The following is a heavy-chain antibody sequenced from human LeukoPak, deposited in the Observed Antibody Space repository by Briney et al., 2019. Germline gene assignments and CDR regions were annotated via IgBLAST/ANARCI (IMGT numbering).Heavy chain of an antibody. CDR3: AKDAPYPGYFQH. Sequence: GRSLRLSCAASGFTFSSYAMHWVRQAPGKGLEWVAVISYDGSNKYYADSVKGRFTISRDNSKNTLYLQMNSLRAEDTAVYYCAKDAPYPGYFQHWGQGTLVTVSS. D-gene: IGHD3-16*01. CDR1: GFTFSSYA. CDR2: ISYDGSNK. J-gene: IGHJ1*01. V-gene: IGHV3-30-3*01.